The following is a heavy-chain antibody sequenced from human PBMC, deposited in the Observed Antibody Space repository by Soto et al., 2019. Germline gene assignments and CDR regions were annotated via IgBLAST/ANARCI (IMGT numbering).Heavy chain of an antibody. Sequence: EVPLVESGGGLVKPGGSLTLSCAASGFTFSSYSMNWVRQAPGKGLEWVSSISSNSGYIYNADSVKGRFTISRDNAKTTLYLQMNRLRADDTAAYFCARGEVVGPPAIGAPMDVCGQGTTVSVSS. CDR1: GFTFSSYS. V-gene: IGHV3-21*01. CDR2: ISSNSGYI. J-gene: IGHJ6*02. D-gene: IGHD2-2*01. CDR3: ARGEVVGPPAIGAPMDV.